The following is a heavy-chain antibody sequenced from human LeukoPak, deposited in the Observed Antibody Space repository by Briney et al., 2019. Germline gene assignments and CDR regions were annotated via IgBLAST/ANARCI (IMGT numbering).Heavy chain of an antibody. CDR1: GFTFSSYG. J-gene: IGHJ4*02. CDR3: APLPVDTAMVMLDY. D-gene: IGHD5-18*01. V-gene: IGHV3-48*01. Sequence: PGGSLRLSCAASGFTFSSYGMTWVRQAPGKGLEWVSYISSSSSTIYYADSVKGRFTISRDNSKNTLYLQMNSLRAEDTAVYYCAPLPVDTAMVMLDYWGQGTLVTVSS. CDR2: ISSSSSTI.